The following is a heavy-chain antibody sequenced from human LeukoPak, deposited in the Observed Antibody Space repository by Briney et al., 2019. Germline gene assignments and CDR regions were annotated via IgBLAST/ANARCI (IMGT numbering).Heavy chain of an antibody. CDR2: VNEDGSEQ. V-gene: IGHV3-7*01. CDR3: ARGRGWIDP. Sequence: PGGSLRLSCAASGFTFTNNWMTWFRQAPGKGLEWVANVNEDGSEQNYLESVKGRFTISRDNAKNSVYLQMNNLRVEETAVYYCARGRGWIDPWGQGTLVTVSS. D-gene: IGHD5-24*01. CDR1: GFTFTNNW. J-gene: IGHJ5*02.